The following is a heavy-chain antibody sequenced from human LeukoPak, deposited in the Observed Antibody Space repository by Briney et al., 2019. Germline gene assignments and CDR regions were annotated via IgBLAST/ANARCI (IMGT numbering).Heavy chain of an antibody. CDR1: GGSISSYY. D-gene: IGHD2-2*01. CDR2: IYYSGST. V-gene: IGHV4-59*01. Sequence: EPSETLSLTCTVSGGSISSYYWSWIRQPPGKGLEWIGYIYYSGSTNYIPSLKSRVTISVDTSKNQFSLKLSSVTAADTAVYYCARDQAPYCSSTSCYYYGMDVWGQGTTVTVS. CDR3: ARDQAPYCSSTSCYYYGMDV. J-gene: IGHJ6*02.